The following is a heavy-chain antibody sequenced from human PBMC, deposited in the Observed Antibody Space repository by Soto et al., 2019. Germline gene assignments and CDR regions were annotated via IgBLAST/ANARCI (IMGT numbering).Heavy chain of an antibody. CDR2: IYYSGST. CDR3: ARVPSKDILTGYKVYHFDY. Sequence: PSETLSLTCTVSCGSISSGGYYWSWIRQHPGKGLEWIGYIYYSGSTYYNPSLKSRVTISVDTSKNQFSLKLSSVTAADTAVYYCARVPSKDILTGYKVYHFDYWGQGTLVTVSS. CDR1: CGSISSGGYY. V-gene: IGHV4-31*03. D-gene: IGHD3-9*01. J-gene: IGHJ4*02.